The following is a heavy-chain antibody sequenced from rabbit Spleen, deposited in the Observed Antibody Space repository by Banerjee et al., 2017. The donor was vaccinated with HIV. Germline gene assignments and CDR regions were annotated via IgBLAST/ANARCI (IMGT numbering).Heavy chain of an antibody. Sequence: QSLEESGGGLVKPEGSLTLTCKASGFDFSSNAMCWVRQAPGKGLEWISCIAGSSSGFTYSATWATGRFTISKTSSTTVTLQMTSLTVADTATYFCARDTGSSFSSYGMDLWGQGTLVTVS. V-gene: IGHV1S40*01. CDR3: ARDTGSSFSSYGMDL. CDR1: GFDFSSNA. CDR2: IAGSSSGFT. J-gene: IGHJ6*01. D-gene: IGHD8-1*01.